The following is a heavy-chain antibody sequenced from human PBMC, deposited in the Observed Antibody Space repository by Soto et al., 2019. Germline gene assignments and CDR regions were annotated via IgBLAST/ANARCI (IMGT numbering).Heavy chain of an antibody. Sequence: QVHLVESGGGVVQPGRSLRLSCAASGFTFSNNGMHWVRQAPGRGLEWMGVISYEGREKYYAGSVNGRFTISRDTSKNTPYLQLDTLRAEDTAIYYCVKDKGAAAGFDSWCPGNLVTVSS. CDR2: ISYEGREK. V-gene: IGHV3-30*18. J-gene: IGHJ4*02. CDR1: GFTFSNNG. D-gene: IGHD6-13*01. CDR3: VKDKGAAAGFDS.